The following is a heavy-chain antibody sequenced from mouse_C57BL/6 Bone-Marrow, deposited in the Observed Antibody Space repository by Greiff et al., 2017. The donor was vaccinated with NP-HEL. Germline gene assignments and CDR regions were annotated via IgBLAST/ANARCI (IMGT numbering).Heavy chain of an antibody. CDR1: GYAFTNYL. CDR3: ARREVVTTGYYFDY. J-gene: IGHJ2*01. V-gene: IGHV1-54*01. Sequence: VQLQQSGAELVRPGTSVKVSCKASGYAFTNYLIEWVKQRPGQGLEWIGVINPGSGGTNYNEKFKGKATLTADKSSSTAYMQLSSLTSEDSAVYVCARREVVTTGYYFDYWGQGTTLTVSS. D-gene: IGHD2-2*01. CDR2: INPGSGGT.